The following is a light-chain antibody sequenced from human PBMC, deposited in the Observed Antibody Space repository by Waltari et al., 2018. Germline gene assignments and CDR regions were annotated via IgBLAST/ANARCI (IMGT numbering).Light chain of an antibody. CDR1: QSVSRA. Sequence: EIVLTQSPGPLSLSPGERATLSFRASQSVSRALAWYQQKPGQAPRLLIYGASTRATGVPDRFSGSGSGTDFSLTISSLDPEDFAVYYCQHYVKLPVTYGQGTKVEI. CDR2: GAS. CDR3: QHYVKLPVT. V-gene: IGKV3-20*01. J-gene: IGKJ1*01.